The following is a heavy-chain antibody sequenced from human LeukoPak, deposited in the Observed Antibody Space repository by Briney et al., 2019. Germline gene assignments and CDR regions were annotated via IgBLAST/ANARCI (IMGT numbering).Heavy chain of an antibody. V-gene: IGHV1-18*01. CDR2: ISAYNGST. CDR3: ARSDTAMVTALVY. Sequence: ASVKVSCKASDFSFTSYGMSWVRQAPGQGLEWMGWISAYNGSTKYAQKLQGRVTMTTDTSTGTAYMELRSLRPDDTAVYYCARSDTAMVTALVYWGQGTLVTVSS. J-gene: IGHJ4*02. D-gene: IGHD5-18*01. CDR1: DFSFTSYG.